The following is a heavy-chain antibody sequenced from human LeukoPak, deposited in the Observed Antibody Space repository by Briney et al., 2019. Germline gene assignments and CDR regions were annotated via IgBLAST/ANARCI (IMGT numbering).Heavy chain of an antibody. D-gene: IGHD3-3*01. J-gene: IGHJ4*02. CDR1: GGTFSSYA. CDR3: ARDRPKGTEYYDFWSGYYHGFDY. V-gene: IGHV1-69*13. Sequence: GASVKVSCKASGGTFSSYAISWVRQAPGQGLEWMGGIIPIFGTANYAQKFQGRVTITADESTSTAYMELSSLRSEDTAVYYCARDRPKGTEYYDFWSGYYHGFDYWGQGTLVTVSS. CDR2: IIPIFGTA.